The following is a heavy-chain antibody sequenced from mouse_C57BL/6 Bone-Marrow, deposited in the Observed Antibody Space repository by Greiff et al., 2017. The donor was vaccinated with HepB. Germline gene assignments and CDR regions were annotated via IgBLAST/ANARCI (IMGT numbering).Heavy chain of an antibody. CDR2: INPYNGDT. J-gene: IGHJ4*01. V-gene: IGHV1-20*01. CDR1: GYSFTGYF. Sequence: EVQLQESGPELVKPGDSVKISCKASGYSFTGYFMNWVMQSHGKSLEWIGRINPYNGDTFYNQKFKGKATLTVDKSSSTAHMELRSLTSEDSAVYYCARLLLLDYYAMDYWGQGTSVTVSS. D-gene: IGHD1-1*01. CDR3: ARLLLLDYYAMDY.